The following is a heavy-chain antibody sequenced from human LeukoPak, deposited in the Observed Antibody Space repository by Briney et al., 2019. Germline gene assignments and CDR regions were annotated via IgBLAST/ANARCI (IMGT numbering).Heavy chain of an antibody. J-gene: IGHJ4*02. D-gene: IGHD3-22*01. CDR2: INHSGST. Sequence: SETLSLTFSVYGGSLSGYYWSWIRQTPGKGLELIGEINHSGSTTYYPSFKNRVTISVDTSKNQFSLKLSSVTAADRALYYCARQTTSGYLDYWGQGTLVTVS. CDR1: GGSLSGYY. CDR3: ARQTTSGYLDY. V-gene: IGHV4-34*01.